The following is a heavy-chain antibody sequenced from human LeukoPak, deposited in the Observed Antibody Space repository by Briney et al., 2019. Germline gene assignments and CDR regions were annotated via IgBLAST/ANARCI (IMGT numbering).Heavy chain of an antibody. CDR1: GLTFGNYW. D-gene: IGHD2-2*01. Sequence: GGSLRLSCAASGLTFGNYWINWVRQAPGKGLVWVSRVHSDGSITNYADSVKGRFSISRDSAKNTLYLQMSSLRSEDTAVYYCAREQEDCTGTTCYRAFDVWGQGTMVTVS. J-gene: IGHJ3*01. V-gene: IGHV3-74*01. CDR2: VHSDGSIT. CDR3: AREQEDCTGTTCYRAFDV.